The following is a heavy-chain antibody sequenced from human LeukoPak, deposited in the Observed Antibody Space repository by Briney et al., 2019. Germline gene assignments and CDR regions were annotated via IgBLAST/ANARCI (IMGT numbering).Heavy chain of an antibody. CDR2: IYSGGST. CDR3: ARARYYDILTGYFFDY. CDR1: GFTVSSNY. Sequence: PGGFLRLSCAASGFTVSSNYMSWVRQAPGKGLEWVSVIYSGGSTYYADSVKGRFTISRDNSKNTLYLQMNSLRAEDTAVYYCARARYYDILTGYFFDYWGQGTLVTVSS. D-gene: IGHD3-9*01. V-gene: IGHV3-53*01. J-gene: IGHJ4*02.